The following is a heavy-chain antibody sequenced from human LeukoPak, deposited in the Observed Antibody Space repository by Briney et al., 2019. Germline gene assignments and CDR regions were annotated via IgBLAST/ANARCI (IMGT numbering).Heavy chain of an antibody. CDR2: IYYSGST. CDR1: GGSISSGDYY. CDR3: ARGVPEYYDFWSGYFYYFDY. J-gene: IGHJ4*02. D-gene: IGHD3-3*01. Sequence: KPSQTLSLTCTVSGGSISSGDYYWSWIRQPPGKGLEWIGYIYYSGSTNYNPSLKSRVTISVDTSKNQFSLKLTSVTVADTAVYYCARGVPEYYDFWSGYFYYFDYWGQGTLVTVSS. V-gene: IGHV4-61*08.